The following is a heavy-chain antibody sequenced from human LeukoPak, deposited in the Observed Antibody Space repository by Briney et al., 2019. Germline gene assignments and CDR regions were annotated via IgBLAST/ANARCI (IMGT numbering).Heavy chain of an antibody. CDR1: GYTFTSYG. CDR2: ISAYNGNT. Sequence: GASVKVSCKASGYTFTSYGISWVRQAPGQGLEWMGWISAYNGNTNYAQKLQGRVTMTTDTSTSTAYMKLRSLRSDDTAVYYCARDDIVVVVAATLSAGPLDYWGQGTLVTVSS. CDR3: ARDDIVVVVAATLSAGPLDY. V-gene: IGHV1-18*01. D-gene: IGHD2-15*01. J-gene: IGHJ4*02.